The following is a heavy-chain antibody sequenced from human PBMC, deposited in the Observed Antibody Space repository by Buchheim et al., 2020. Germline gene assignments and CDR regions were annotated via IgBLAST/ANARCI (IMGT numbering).Heavy chain of an antibody. J-gene: IGHJ6*02. CDR1: GFSITSSS. V-gene: IGHV3-74*03. CDR3: TRGGVRYGMDV. Sequence: EVQLVESGGGLVQPGGSLRLSCAASGFSITSSSMFWVRHAPGKGLMWVSQIHTDGSSLTYADSVKGRFTMSRDSAKNTLYLQMNSLRDEDTSVYYCTRGGVRYGMDVWGQGTT. CDR2: IHTDGSSL. D-gene: IGHD2-8*01.